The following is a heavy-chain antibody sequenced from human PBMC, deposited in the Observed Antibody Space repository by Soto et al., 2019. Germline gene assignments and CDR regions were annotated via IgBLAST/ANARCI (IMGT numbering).Heavy chain of an antibody. Sequence: PSETLSLTCNVSGGSVSSGSYYWNWIRQPPGKGLEWLGYIYYNGGTNYNPSLKSRITISLDTWKNQFSLKLTSVSAADTAVYYCARDGGQGRGAIGNYWGQGSLVTVSS. CDR2: IYYNGGT. J-gene: IGHJ4*02. CDR1: GGSVSSGSYY. D-gene: IGHD3-16*02. CDR3: ARDGGQGRGAIGNY. V-gene: IGHV4-61*01.